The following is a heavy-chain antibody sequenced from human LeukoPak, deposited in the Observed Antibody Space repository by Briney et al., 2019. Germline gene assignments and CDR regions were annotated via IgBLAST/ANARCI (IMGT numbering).Heavy chain of an antibody. CDR1: GFTFSSYA. CDR3: AKAPSFGELALDY. D-gene: IGHD3-10*01. J-gene: IGHJ4*02. CDR2: ISGSGGST. V-gene: IGHV3-23*01. Sequence: GGSQRLSCAASGFTFSSYAMSWVRQAPGKGLEWVSAISGSGGSTYYADSVKGRFTISRDNSKNTLYLQMNSLRAEDTAVYYCAKAPSFGELALDYWGQGTLVTVSS.